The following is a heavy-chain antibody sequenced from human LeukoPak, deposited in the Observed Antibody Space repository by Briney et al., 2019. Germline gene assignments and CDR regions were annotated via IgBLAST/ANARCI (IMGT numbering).Heavy chain of an antibody. CDR3: AKGAQSRSWDLDY. Sequence: GGSLRLSCVASGITFSSYGMHWVRQAPGKGLEWVAFTRYDESNKYYADSVKGRITISRDNSKNTLYLQMNSLRAEDTAVYYCAKGAQSRSWDLDYWGQGTLVTVSS. V-gene: IGHV3-30*02. CDR2: TRYDESNK. D-gene: IGHD6-13*01. J-gene: IGHJ4*02. CDR1: GITFSSYG.